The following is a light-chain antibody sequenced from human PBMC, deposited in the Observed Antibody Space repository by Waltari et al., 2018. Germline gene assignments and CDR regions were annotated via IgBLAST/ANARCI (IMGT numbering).Light chain of an antibody. V-gene: IGKV3-20*01. CDR1: ETVGRY. CDR2: DAS. CDR3: QHYVRLPVT. J-gene: IGKJ1*01. Sequence: EIVLTQSPGTLSLSAGDRATLSCRASETVGRYLVWYQQKRGQAPRLLIYDASSRATCIPDRFSGSGSGTDFSLTISRLEPEDFAVYYCQHYVRLPVTFGQGTKVEIK.